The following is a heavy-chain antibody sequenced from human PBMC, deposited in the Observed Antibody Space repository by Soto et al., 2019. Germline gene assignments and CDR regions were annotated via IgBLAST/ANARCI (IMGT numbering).Heavy chain of an antibody. Sequence: EVQLVESGGGLVQPGGSLRLSCAISEFTFSTYWMTWVHQAPGKALEWVADIKEDGGEKNNLESGRGRFIISRDNAKKSLYLAMNSLRAEDTAVYYCAGGSGWESDSWGQGTLVTVSA. CDR3: AGGSGWESDS. CDR2: IKEDGGEK. CDR1: EFTFSTYW. J-gene: IGHJ4*02. D-gene: IGHD6-19*01. V-gene: IGHV3-7*05.